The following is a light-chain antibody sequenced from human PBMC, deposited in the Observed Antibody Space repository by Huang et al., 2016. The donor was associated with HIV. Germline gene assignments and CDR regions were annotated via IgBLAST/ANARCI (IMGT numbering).Light chain of an antibody. CDR2: GAS. Sequence: EIVMTQSPATLSVSPGERATPSCRASQSVTSLAWYQQKPVQTPRLLIYGASTRATGIPARFRGSGSGTDFTLTISSLQSEDFAVDYCQQYNNWPSITFGQGTRLEIK. V-gene: IGKV3-15*01. CDR3: QQYNNWPSIT. CDR1: QSVTS. J-gene: IGKJ5*01.